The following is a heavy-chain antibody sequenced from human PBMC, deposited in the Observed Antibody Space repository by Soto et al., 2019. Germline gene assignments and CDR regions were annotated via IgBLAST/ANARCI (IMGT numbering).Heavy chain of an antibody. D-gene: IGHD1-26*01. CDR1: GYTLTELS. CDR3: ATGRSYYPSYYYYGMDV. Sequence: GASVKVSCKASGYTLTELSMHWVRQAPGKGLEWMGGFDPEDGETIYAQKFQGRVTMTEDTSTDTAYMELGSLRSEDTAVYYCATGRSYYPSYYYYGMDVWGQGTTVTVSS. V-gene: IGHV1-24*01. J-gene: IGHJ6*02. CDR2: FDPEDGET.